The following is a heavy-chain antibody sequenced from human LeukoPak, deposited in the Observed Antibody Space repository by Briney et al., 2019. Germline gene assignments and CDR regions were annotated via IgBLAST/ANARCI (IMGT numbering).Heavy chain of an antibody. CDR2: MHHSGST. CDR3: VGLAEGESGRGS. Sequence: SETLTLTCTVPGASVSSLRYHWLWIRQPPGKGLEYVGNMHHSGSTDCKPSLQSRVAISVDPSNNQFSLTLSSVTAADTAVYYCVGLAEGESGRGSWGQGTLVTVSS. CDR1: GASVSSLRYH. J-gene: IGHJ5*02. D-gene: IGHD3-10*01. V-gene: IGHV4-61*01.